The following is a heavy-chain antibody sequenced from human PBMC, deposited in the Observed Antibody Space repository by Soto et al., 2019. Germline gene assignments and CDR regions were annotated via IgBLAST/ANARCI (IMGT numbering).Heavy chain of an antibody. CDR3: ARAVAVAADFDS. J-gene: IGHJ4*02. D-gene: IGHD6-19*01. V-gene: IGHV1-3*01. CDR2: INAGNGNT. Sequence: ASVKVSCKASGYTFTGYAMHWVRQAPGQRLEWMGWINAGNGNTKYSQKFQGRVTITRDTSASTAYMELSSLRSEDTAVYYCARAVAVAADFDSWGQGTLGTV. CDR1: GYTFTGYA.